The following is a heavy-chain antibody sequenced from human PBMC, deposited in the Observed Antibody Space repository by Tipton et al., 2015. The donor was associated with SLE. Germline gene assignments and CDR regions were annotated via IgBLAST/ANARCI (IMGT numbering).Heavy chain of an antibody. Sequence: TLSLTCAVYGRSFSGYYWSWIRQPPGKGLEWIGEINHSGSANYNPSLKSRVSISVDTSKNQFSLKLSSVTAADTAVYYCASGGYGSGSHYLGGWFDPWGRGTLVTVSS. J-gene: IGHJ5*02. D-gene: IGHD3-10*01. CDR2: INHSGSA. CDR1: GRSFSGYY. CDR3: ASGGYGSGSHYLGGWFDP. V-gene: IGHV4-34*01.